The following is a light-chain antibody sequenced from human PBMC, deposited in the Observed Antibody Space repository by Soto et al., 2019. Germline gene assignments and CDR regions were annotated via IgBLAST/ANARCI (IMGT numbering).Light chain of an antibody. CDR2: DAS. CDR3: QQYNSYSGT. Sequence: DIQMTKSPSTLSASVGDRVTITCRASQIISSWLAWYQQKPGKAPKLLIYDASSLESGVPSRFSGSGSGTEFTLTISSLQPDDFATYYCQQYNSYSGTFGQGTKVEIK. CDR1: QIISSW. V-gene: IGKV1-5*01. J-gene: IGKJ1*01.